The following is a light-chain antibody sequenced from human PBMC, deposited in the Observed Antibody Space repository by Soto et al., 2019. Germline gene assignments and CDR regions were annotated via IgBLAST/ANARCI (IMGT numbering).Light chain of an antibody. V-gene: IGKV1-9*01. CDR1: QGISSY. Sequence: DIQLTQSPSFLSASVGDRVTITCRASQGISSYLAWYQQQPGKAPKLLIYSASTLQSGVPSRFSGSGSGTEFTLPISSLQPEDFATYYCQQLNSYPLTFGQGTKVEI. J-gene: IGKJ1*01. CDR2: SAS. CDR3: QQLNSYPLT.